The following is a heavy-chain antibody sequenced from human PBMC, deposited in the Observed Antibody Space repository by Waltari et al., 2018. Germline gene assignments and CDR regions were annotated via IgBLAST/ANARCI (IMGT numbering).Heavy chain of an antibody. D-gene: IGHD1-1*01. V-gene: IGHV3-74*03. J-gene: IGHJ6*02. CDR1: GFTFSSFW. CDR2: IGTVARET. CDR3: ARVSRRTYRSPVPGRHYYYGMDV. Sequence: EEQLVESGGGLVQPGDSLRLSCAASGFTFSSFWMNWVRQAPGKGPLVFARIGTVARETTYAESGKGRFTISRDNARNTRYLQMNRLRAEDTAVYFCARVSRRTYRSPVPGRHYYYGMDVWGQGTTVTVSS.